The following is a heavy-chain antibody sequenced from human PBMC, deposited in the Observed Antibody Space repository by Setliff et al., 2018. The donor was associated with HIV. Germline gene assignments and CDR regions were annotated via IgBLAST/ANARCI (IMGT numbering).Heavy chain of an antibody. CDR1: GYTFVDYY. CDR3: AILMTARGTWEYFQH. D-gene: IGHD6-13*01. Sequence: ASVKVSCKASGYTFVDYYMHWVRQAPGKGLEWMGRVDPEDGETIYAEKFQGRLTITTDTSTDTGYMEMTKLRSEDTAVYYCAILMTARGTWEYFQHWGQGTLVTVSS. CDR2: VDPEDGET. J-gene: IGHJ1*01. V-gene: IGHV1-69-2*01.